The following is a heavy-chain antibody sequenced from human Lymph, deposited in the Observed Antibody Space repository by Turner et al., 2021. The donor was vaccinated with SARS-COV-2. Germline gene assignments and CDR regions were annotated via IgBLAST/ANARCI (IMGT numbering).Heavy chain of an antibody. J-gene: IGHJ6*02. V-gene: IGHV3-23*01. CDR3: AKDRVVPPAIWNYYYYYGMDV. Sequence: EVQLLESGGGLVQPGGSLGLSCAASGFTFSSYGMSWVRQAPGKGLEWVSVIRGRGGSTYYADSVKGRFTISRDKSKNTLYLQMNSLRAEDTAVYYCAKDRVVPPAIWNYYYYYGMDVWGQGTTVTVSS. D-gene: IGHD2-2*02. CDR2: IRGRGGST. CDR1: GFTFSSYG.